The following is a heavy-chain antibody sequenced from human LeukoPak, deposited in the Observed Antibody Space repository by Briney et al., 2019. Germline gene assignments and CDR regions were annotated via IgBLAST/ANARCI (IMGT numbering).Heavy chain of an antibody. Sequence: SETLSLICSVSGGXISTYSCTWIRQSPGKGLEWIGFIDYTGTPSYNPSLKSRVTVSVDTSKNQFSLKLTSVTAADTALYYCARDVVRGARLPGIWGQGTQVTVSS. J-gene: IGHJ3*02. CDR1: GGXISTYS. CDR3: ARDVVRGARLPGI. CDR2: IDYTGTP. V-gene: IGHV4-59*01. D-gene: IGHD6-6*01.